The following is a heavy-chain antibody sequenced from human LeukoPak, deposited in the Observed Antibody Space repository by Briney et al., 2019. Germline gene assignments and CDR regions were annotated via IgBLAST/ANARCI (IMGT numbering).Heavy chain of an antibody. V-gene: IGHV3-74*01. Sequence: GGSLRLSCAASGFTFSSYFWMHWVRQAPGKGLVWVSRIKSDVSSSTYADSLKGRFTISRDSAKNSLYLQMNTLRAEDTAVYYCVRDLDLGGYSSFEYWGQGTLVTVSS. CDR2: IKSDVSSS. CDR1: GFTFSSYFW. J-gene: IGHJ4*02. D-gene: IGHD4-23*01. CDR3: VRDLDLGGYSSFEY.